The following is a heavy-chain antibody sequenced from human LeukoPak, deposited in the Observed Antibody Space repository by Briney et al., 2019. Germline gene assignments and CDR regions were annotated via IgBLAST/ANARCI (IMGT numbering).Heavy chain of an antibody. CDR1: GFTFSSYG. J-gene: IGHJ6*02. Sequence: GRSLRLSCAASGFTFSSYGMHWVRQAPGKGLGWVAVISYDGSNKYYADSVKGRFTISRDNSKNTLYLQMNSLRAEDTAVYYCAKESSPQSDFWSGYRYYYYGMDVWGQGTTVTVSS. CDR2: ISYDGSNK. CDR3: AKESSPQSDFWSGYRYYYYGMDV. D-gene: IGHD3-3*01. V-gene: IGHV3-30*18.